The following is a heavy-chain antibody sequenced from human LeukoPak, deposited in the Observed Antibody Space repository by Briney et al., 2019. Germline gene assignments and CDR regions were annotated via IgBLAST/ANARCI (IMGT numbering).Heavy chain of an antibody. V-gene: IGHV3-33*06. CDR1: GFTFSSYG. J-gene: IGHJ4*02. CDR2: IWYDGSNK. Sequence: GGSLRLSCAASGFTFSSYGMHWVRQAPGKGLEWVAVIWYDGSNKYYADSVKGRFTISRDNSKNTLYLQTNSLRAEDTAVYYCAKPSRFWSGYSYPTVDFDYWGQGTLVTVSS. CDR3: AKPSRFWSGYSYPTVDFDY. D-gene: IGHD3-3*01.